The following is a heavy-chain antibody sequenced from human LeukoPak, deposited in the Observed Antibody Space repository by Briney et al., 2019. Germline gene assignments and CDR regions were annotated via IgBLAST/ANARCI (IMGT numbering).Heavy chain of an antibody. V-gene: IGHV3-7*01. CDR3: ARDLVVVPAAIGGWFDP. Sequence: PGGALRLSCAASGFTFSSYWMSWVRQAPGKGLEWVANIKQDGSEKYYVDSVKGGFTISRDNAKNSLYLQMNSLRAEDTAVYYCARDLVVVPAAIGGWFDPWGQGTLVTVSS. D-gene: IGHD2-2*01. J-gene: IGHJ5*02. CDR1: GFTFSSYW. CDR2: IKQDGSEK.